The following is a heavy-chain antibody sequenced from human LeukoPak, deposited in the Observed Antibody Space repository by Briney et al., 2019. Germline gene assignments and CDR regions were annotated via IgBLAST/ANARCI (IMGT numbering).Heavy chain of an antibody. Sequence: GGSLSLSCAASGLTFSSYSMNWGRNAPGKGLEWVSYGSSSSSTIYYADSVKGRFHISRDNAKNSLYLQMHSLRAEDTAVYYSARVEYQLLSYFDYWGQGTLVTVSS. D-gene: IGHD2-2*01. J-gene: IGHJ4*02. CDR1: GLTFSSYS. V-gene: IGHV3-48*01. CDR2: GSSSSSTI. CDR3: ARVEYQLLSYFDY.